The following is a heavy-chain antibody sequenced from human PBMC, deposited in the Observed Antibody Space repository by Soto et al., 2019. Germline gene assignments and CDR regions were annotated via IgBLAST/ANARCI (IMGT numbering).Heavy chain of an antibody. CDR3: ARRPGGLKSNILSPYY. D-gene: IGHD3-9*01. V-gene: IGHV4-4*02. CDR2: IFYSLSY. CDR1: VVSINNDDW. Sequence: SETLSVTCTVSVVSINNDDWWACVRQPPGKGLEWIGEIFYSLSYKYNPSLKTRVTISADKSKNQFSLNLHSVTAADTAVYYCARRPGGLKSNILSPYYWGQGTLVTVS. J-gene: IGHJ4*02.